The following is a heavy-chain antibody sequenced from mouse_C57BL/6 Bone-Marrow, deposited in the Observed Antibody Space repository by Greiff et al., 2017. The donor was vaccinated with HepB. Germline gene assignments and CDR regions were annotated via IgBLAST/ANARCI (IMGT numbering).Heavy chain of an antibody. D-gene: IGHD1-1*01. CDR2: IDPEDGET. V-gene: IGHV14-2*01. J-gene: IGHJ1*03. CDR1: GFNIKDDY. Sequence: EVQLQQSGAELVKPGASVKLSCTASGFNIKDDYMHWVKQRTEQGLEWIGRIDPEDGETQYAPKFQGKATITADTSSNTAYLQLSSLTSEDTAVYYCARGLRLWYFDVWGTGTTVTVSS. CDR3: ARGLRLWYFDV.